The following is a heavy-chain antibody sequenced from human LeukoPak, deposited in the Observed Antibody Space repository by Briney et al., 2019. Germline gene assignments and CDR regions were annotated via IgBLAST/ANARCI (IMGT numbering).Heavy chain of an antibody. CDR1: GGSISSSSYY. CDR2: IKQDGSEK. V-gene: IGHV3-7*03. Sequence: PSETLSLTCTVSGGSISSSSYYWGWIRQPPGKGLEWVANIKQDGSEKYYVDSVKGRFTISRDNAKNSLYLQMNSLRAEDTAVYYCARRYFDLWGRGTLVTVSS. J-gene: IGHJ2*01. CDR3: ARRYFDL.